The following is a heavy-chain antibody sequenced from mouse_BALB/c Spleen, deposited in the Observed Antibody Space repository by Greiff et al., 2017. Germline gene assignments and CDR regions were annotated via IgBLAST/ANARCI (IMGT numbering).Heavy chain of an antibody. V-gene: IGHV1-87*01. D-gene: IGHD1-1*01. CDR2: IYPGDGDT. CDR3: ARCYYGSSWYFDV. J-gene: IGHJ1*01. Sequence: VQLQESGAELARPGASVTLSCKASGYTFTSYWMQWVKQRPGQGLEWIGAIYPGDGDTRYTQKFKGKATLTADKSSSTAYMQLSSLASEDSAVYYCARCYYGSSWYFDVWGAGTTVTVSS. CDR1: GYTFTSYW.